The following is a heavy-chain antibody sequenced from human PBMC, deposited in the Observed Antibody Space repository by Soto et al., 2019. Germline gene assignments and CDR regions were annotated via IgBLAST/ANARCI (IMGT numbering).Heavy chain of an antibody. CDR2: VSPNGNDK. CDR1: GFTFSGRS. CDR3: IRGFYGLDV. V-gene: IGHV3-64D*08. Sequence: GGSLRLSCSASGFTFSGRSMHWVRQAPGKGLEYVSGVSPNGNDKYYTDSVEGRFTISRDNSKNTLHLQMSSLRPEDTALFYCIRGFYGLDVWGQGTTVTVSS. J-gene: IGHJ6*02.